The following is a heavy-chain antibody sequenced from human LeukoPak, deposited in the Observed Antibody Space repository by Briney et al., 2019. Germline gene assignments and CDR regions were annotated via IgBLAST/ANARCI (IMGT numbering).Heavy chain of an antibody. V-gene: IGHV1-8*01. J-gene: IGHJ6*03. Sequence: ASVKVSCKASGYTLTSHDINWVRQATGQGLEWMGWMNPNSGNTGYAQKFQGRVTMTRNTSISTAYMELSSLRSEDTAVYYCARDRTGTTSYYYMDVWGKGTTVTVSS. CDR3: ARDRTGTTSYYYMDV. D-gene: IGHD1-7*01. CDR2: MNPNSGNT. CDR1: GYTLTSHD.